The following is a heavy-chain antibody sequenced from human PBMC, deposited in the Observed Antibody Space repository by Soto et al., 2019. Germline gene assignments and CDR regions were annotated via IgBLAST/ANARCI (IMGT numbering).Heavy chain of an antibody. CDR3: ARRQSSSWYGL. V-gene: IGHV4-39*01. Sequence: PSETPSLTCTVSGGSISSSSYYWGWIRQPPGKGLEWIGSIYYSGSTYYNPSLKSRVTISVDTSKNQFSLKLSSVTAADTAVYYCARRQSSSWYGLWGQGTPVTVSS. D-gene: IGHD6-13*01. J-gene: IGHJ4*02. CDR2: IYYSGST. CDR1: GGSISSSSYY.